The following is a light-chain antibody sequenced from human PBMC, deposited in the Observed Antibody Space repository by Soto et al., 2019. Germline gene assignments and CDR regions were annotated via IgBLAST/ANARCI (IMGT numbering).Light chain of an antibody. CDR3: GADHGGGSNFVYV. CDR2: VGTGGIVG. V-gene: IGLV9-49*01. Sequence: VLTQPPSASASLGASVTLTCTLSSGYSNYKVDWYQQRPGKGPRFVMRVGTGGIVGSKGDGIPDRFSVLGSGLNRYLTINNIQEEDESDYYCGADHGGGSNFVYVFGTGTKVTVL. CDR1: SGYSNYK. J-gene: IGLJ1*01.